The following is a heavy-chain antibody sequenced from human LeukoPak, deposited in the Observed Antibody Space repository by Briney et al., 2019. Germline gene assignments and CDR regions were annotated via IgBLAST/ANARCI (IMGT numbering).Heavy chain of an antibody. Sequence: SETLSLTCTVSGGSISSRNYYWDWIRQPPGKGLEWIGTIYYSGSTYYNPSLKSRVTISVDTSKNQFSLKLNSVTAADTAVYYCARPTAVASFDTFHIWGQGTMVAVSS. CDR2: IYYSGST. D-gene: IGHD6-19*01. J-gene: IGHJ3*02. CDR1: GGSISSRNYY. V-gene: IGHV4-39*01. CDR3: ARPTAVASFDTFHI.